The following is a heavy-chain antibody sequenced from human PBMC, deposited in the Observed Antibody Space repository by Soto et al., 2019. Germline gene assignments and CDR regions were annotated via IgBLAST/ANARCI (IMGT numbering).Heavy chain of an antibody. CDR2: IGAADDP. J-gene: IGHJ4*02. V-gene: IGHV3-13*05. CDR1: GFTFSAYD. Sequence: GGSLRLSCAASGFTFSAYDMHWVRQTTGKGLEWVSAIGAADDPYYLGSVKGRFTISRDNAKNSLYLQMNSLRAEDTAVYYCAVYCSGGSCYPNLGYWGQGTLVTVSS. CDR3: AVYCSGGSCYPNLGY. D-gene: IGHD2-15*01.